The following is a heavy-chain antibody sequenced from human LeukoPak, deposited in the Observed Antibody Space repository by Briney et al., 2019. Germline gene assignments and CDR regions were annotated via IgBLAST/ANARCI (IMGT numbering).Heavy chain of an antibody. V-gene: IGHV1-2*02. CDR2: INPNSGGT. Sequence: ASVKVSCKASGYTFTGYYMHWVRQAPGQGLEWMGWINPNSGGTNYAQKFQGRVTMTRDTSISTAYMELSRLRSDDTAVYYCARQAHTMTLYNWFDPWGQGTLVTVSS. CDR1: GYTFTGYY. D-gene: IGHD4-17*01. J-gene: IGHJ5*02. CDR3: ARQAHTMTLYNWFDP.